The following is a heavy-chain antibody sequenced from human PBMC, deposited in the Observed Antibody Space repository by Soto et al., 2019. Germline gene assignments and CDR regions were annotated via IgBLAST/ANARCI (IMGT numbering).Heavy chain of an antibody. V-gene: IGHV3-23*01. CDR2: ISGSGGST. J-gene: IGHJ5*02. D-gene: IGHD3-3*01. Sequence: EVQLLESGGGLVQPGGSLRLSCAASGFTFSSYAMTWVRQAPGKGLEWVSAISGSGGSTYYADSVKGRFTISRDNSKTTLYLHMNSLRAEDTAVYYCAKPYDFWSGYYDNWFDPWGQGTLVTVSS. CDR3: AKPYDFWSGYYDNWFDP. CDR1: GFTFSSYA.